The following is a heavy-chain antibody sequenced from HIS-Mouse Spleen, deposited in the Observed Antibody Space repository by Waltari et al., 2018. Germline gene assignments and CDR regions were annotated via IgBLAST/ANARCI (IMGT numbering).Heavy chain of an antibody. CDR2: IYHSGST. Sequence: QVQLQESGPGLVKPSETLSLTCTVSGYSISSGYSCGWIRQPQVKGLEWIGSIYHSGSTYYNPSLKSRVTISVDTSKNQFSPKLSSVTAANTDVYYCASSEITIAAPSYYFDYWGQGTLVTVSS. V-gene: IGHV4-38-2*02. CDR3: ASSEITIAAPSYYFDY. D-gene: IGHD6-6*01. CDR1: GYSISSGYS. J-gene: IGHJ4*02.